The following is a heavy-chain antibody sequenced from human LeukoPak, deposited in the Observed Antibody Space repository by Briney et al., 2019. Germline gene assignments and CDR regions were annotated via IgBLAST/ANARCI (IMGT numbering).Heavy chain of an antibody. CDR3: ARYDSARDPPHFDY. Sequence: GASVKVSCTASGGTFSNYAISWVRQAPGQGLEWMGGIITIFGTANYAQTVRGRVTITGDNSTRTAYMELSSLRSEDTAVYYCARYDSARDPPHFDYWGQGTLVTVSS. CDR2: IITIFGTA. V-gene: IGHV1-69*06. J-gene: IGHJ4*02. D-gene: IGHD3-3*01. CDR1: GGTFSNYA.